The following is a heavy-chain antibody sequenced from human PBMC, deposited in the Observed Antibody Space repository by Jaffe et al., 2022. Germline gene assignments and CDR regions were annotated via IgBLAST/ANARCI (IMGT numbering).Heavy chain of an antibody. V-gene: IGHV1-69*01. Sequence: QVQLVQSGAEVKKPGSSVKVSCKASGGTFSSYAISWVRQAPGQGLEWMGGIIPIFGTANYAQKFQGRVTITADESTSTAYMELSSLRSEDTAVYYCARARYWNPQNGYYYYYMDVWGKGTTVTVSS. J-gene: IGHJ6*03. CDR3: ARARYWNPQNGYYYYYMDV. CDR2: IIPIFGTA. CDR1: GGTFSSYA. D-gene: IGHD1-1*01.